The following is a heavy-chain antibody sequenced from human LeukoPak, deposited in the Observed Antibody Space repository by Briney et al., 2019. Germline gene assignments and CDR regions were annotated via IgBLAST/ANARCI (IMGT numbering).Heavy chain of an antibody. CDR1: GFTVSNSY. V-gene: IGHV3-53*01. CDR3: ARGGAPGGFDY. Sequence: PGGSLRLSCAASGFTVSNSYMAWVRQAPGKGLEGVSSIYNSGTTSHADSVKGRFTISRDNSKNTLYLQMNTLRDDDTALYYCARGGAPGGFDYWGQGTLVTVSS. J-gene: IGHJ4*02. D-gene: IGHD3-16*01. CDR2: IYNSGTT.